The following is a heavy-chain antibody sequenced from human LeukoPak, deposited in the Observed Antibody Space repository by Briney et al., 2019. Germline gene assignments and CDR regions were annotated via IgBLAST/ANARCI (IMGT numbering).Heavy chain of an antibody. Sequence: SETLSLTCTVSGGSLSSYYWSWIRQPPGKGLEWIGYIYYSGSTNYNPSLKSRVTISVDTSKNQFSLKLSSVTAADTAVYYCARGFGPVAGWDYWGQGTLVTVSS. D-gene: IGHD2-15*01. V-gene: IGHV4-59*01. CDR2: IYYSGST. CDR3: ARGFGPVAGWDY. CDR1: GGSLSSYY. J-gene: IGHJ4*02.